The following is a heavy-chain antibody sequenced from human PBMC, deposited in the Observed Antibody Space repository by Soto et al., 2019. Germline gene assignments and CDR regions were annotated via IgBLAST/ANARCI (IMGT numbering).Heavy chain of an antibody. CDR3: ARGLWSFDY. V-gene: IGHV3-33*01. CDR1: GFTFSSYG. D-gene: IGHD5-18*01. CDR2: IWYDGSNT. Sequence: QVQLVESGGGVVQPGRSLRLSCAASGFTFSSYGMHWVRQAPGKGLEWAAVIWYDGSNTYYADSVKGRFTISRDNSKNTLYLQMNSLRAEDTSVYYCARGLWSFDYWGQGTLVTVSS. J-gene: IGHJ4*02.